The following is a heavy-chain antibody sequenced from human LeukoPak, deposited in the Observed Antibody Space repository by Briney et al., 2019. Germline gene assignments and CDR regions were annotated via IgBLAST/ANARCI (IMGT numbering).Heavy chain of an antibody. J-gene: IGHJ5*02. D-gene: IGHD5-24*01. CDR1: GFSFSMYD. V-gene: IGHV3-21*06. Sequence: PGGSLSLSCEASGFSFSMYDMTWVRQAPGKGLEYVSSISSRSTYRFSADSVRGRFTISRDDAKNLLFLHMSSLRGDDTAVYYCARIGPGRDVSNAFDLWGQGTLVTVSS. CDR2: ISSRSTYR. CDR3: ARIGPGRDVSNAFDL.